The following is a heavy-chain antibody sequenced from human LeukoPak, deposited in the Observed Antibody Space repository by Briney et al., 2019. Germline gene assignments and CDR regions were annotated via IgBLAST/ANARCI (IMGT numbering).Heavy chain of an antibody. D-gene: IGHD3-22*01. CDR3: ARAGDYYDSRVGYYYYGMDV. V-gene: IGHV3-74*01. CDR2: INSDGSST. CDR1: GFSFSSNA. Sequence: GGSLRLSCSASGFSFSSNAMHWVRQAPGKGLVWVSRINSDGSSTSYADSVKGRFTISRDNAKNTLYLQMNSLRAEDTAVYYCARAGDYYDSRVGYYYYGMDVWGQGTTVTVSS. J-gene: IGHJ6*02.